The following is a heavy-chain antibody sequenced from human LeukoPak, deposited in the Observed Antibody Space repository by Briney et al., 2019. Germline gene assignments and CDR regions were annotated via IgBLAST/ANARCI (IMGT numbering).Heavy chain of an antibody. Sequence: ASVQVSCKASGYTFSGYYLHWVRQAPGQGLEWMGWINPKSGVTVYAQKFQGRITMTRDTSINTAYMEVSRLTSDDTAVYYCVTSYTEDPTYRGFDCWGQGTLVTVSS. V-gene: IGHV1-2*02. CDR1: GYTFSGYY. CDR2: INPKSGVT. CDR3: VTSYTEDPTYRGFDC. J-gene: IGHJ4*02. D-gene: IGHD4-11*01.